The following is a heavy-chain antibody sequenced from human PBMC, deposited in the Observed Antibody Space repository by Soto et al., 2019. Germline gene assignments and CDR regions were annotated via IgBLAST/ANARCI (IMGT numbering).Heavy chain of an antibody. CDR2: IYYSGST. J-gene: IGHJ3*02. V-gene: IGHV4-31*03. CDR3: ARDIGDYIWGSYRHDGFDI. CDR1: GGSISSGGYY. D-gene: IGHD3-16*02. Sequence: SETLSLTCTVSGGSISSGGYYWSWIRQHPGKGLEWIGYIYYSGSTYYNPSLKSRVTISVDTSKNQFSLKLSSVTAADTAVYYCARDIGDYIWGSYRHDGFDIWGQRTMVTFSS.